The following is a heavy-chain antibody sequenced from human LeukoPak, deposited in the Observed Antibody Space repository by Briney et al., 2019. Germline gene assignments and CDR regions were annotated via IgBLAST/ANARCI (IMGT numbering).Heavy chain of an antibody. Sequence: GESLRLSCAASGFTFSSYGMHWLRQAPGKGLEWVAVISYDGSNKYYADSVKGRFTTSRDNSKNTLYLQMNSLRAEDTAVYYCAKDRSQYDFWSGYYYYGMDVWGQGTTVTVSS. CDR2: ISYDGSNK. CDR3: AKDRSQYDFWSGYYYYGMDV. D-gene: IGHD3-3*01. J-gene: IGHJ6*02. CDR1: GFTFSSYG. V-gene: IGHV3-30*18.